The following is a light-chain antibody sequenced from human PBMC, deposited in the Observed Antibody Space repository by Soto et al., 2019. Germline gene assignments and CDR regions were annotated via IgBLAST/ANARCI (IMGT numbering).Light chain of an antibody. Sequence: QPPSVSGAPGQRVTISCTGSSSNIGAGYDVHWYQQLPGTAPKLLIYGNSNRPSGVPDRFSGSKSGTSASLAITGLQAEDEADYYCQSYDSSLSALFGGGTKLTVL. CDR3: QSYDSSLSAL. CDR2: GNS. J-gene: IGLJ2*01. CDR1: SSNIGAGYD. V-gene: IGLV1-40*01.